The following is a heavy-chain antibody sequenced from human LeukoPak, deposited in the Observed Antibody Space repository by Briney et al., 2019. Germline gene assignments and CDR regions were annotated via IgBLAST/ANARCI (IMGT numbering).Heavy chain of an antibody. CDR2: IYSSGST. V-gene: IGHV4-4*07. Sequence: SETLSLTCTVSGGSINNYYWSWIRQPAGKGLEWIGLIYSSGSTSYNPSLKSRVTMSVDTSKKQFSLRLSSVTAADTAVYYCARGVWFGELLAPYYYYYYMDVWGKGTTVTISS. D-gene: IGHD3-10*01. CDR3: ARGVWFGELLAPYYYYYYMDV. CDR1: GGSINNYY. J-gene: IGHJ6*03.